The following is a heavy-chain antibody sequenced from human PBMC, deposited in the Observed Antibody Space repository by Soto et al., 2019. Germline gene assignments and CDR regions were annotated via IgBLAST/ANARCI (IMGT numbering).Heavy chain of an antibody. V-gene: IGHV3-30*18. J-gene: IGHJ4*02. Sequence: QVQLVESGGGVVQPGRSLRLSCAASGFTFSSYGMHWVRQAPGKGLEWVAVISYDGSNKYYADSVKGRFTISRDNSKNTLYLQMNSLRAEDTAVYYCAKVIDSSGYYGYWGQGTLVTVSS. D-gene: IGHD3-22*01. CDR1: GFTFSSYG. CDR2: ISYDGSNK. CDR3: AKVIDSSGYYGY.